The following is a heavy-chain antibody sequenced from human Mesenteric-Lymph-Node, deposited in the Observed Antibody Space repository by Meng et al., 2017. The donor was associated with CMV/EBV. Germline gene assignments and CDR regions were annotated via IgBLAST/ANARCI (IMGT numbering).Heavy chain of an antibody. CDR1: GFTFSSYG. Sequence: GESLKISCAASGFTFSSYGMHWVRQAPGKGLEWVANIKPDGSEKYYVDSVKGRFTISRDNAKSSLYLQMNSLRVEDTAVYFCARVCVGWVPAGAYWGQGTLVTVSS. D-gene: IGHD6-13*01. CDR3: ARVCVGWVPAGAY. J-gene: IGHJ4*02. CDR2: IKPDGSEK. V-gene: IGHV3-7*01.